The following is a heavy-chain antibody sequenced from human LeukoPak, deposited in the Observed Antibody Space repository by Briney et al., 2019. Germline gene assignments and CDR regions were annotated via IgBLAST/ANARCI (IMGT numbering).Heavy chain of an antibody. CDR1: GGTFSSYA. CDR2: IIPILGIA. CDR3: ARAGLCSGGSCYEYYFDY. D-gene: IGHD2-15*01. J-gene: IGHJ4*02. Sequence: VKVSCKASGGTFSSYAISWVRQAPGQGLEWVGRIIPILGIANYAQKFQGRVTITADKSTSTAYMELSSLRSEDTAVYYCARAGLCSGGSCYEYYFDYWGQGTLVTVSS. V-gene: IGHV1-69*04.